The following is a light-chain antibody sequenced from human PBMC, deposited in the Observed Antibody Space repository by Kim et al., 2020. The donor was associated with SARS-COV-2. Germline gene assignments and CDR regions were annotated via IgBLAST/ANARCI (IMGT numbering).Light chain of an antibody. V-gene: IGLV3-19*01. CDR2: GRN. J-gene: IGLJ2*01. CDR3: NARDSSGNHVV. CDR1: SLRSYY. Sequence: LGQTVRITCQGDSLRSYYASWYQQKPGQAPVLVIYGRNNRPSGIPDRFSGSSAGNTASLIITGAQAEDEADYYCNARDSSGNHVVFGGGTQLTVL.